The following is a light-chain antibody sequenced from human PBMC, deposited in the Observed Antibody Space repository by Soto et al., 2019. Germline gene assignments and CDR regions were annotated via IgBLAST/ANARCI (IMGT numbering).Light chain of an antibody. J-gene: IGKJ1*01. CDR1: QSISSY. V-gene: IGKV1-39*01. CDR3: QQSYSNPWT. CDR2: AAS. Sequence: DIQMTQSPSSLSASVGDRVTITSRASQSISSYLNWYQHTPGKAPKLLIYAASSLQSGVPSRFSGSGSGTDFTLPISSLQPEDFETYYCQQSYSNPWTFGQGTKVDI.